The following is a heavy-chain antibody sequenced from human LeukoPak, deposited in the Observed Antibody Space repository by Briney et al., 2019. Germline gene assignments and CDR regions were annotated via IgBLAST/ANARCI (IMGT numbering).Heavy chain of an antibody. Sequence: GGSLRLSCAASGFTFTTYTIHWIRQAPGKGLEYVSAVVGNGGATYYAESVKGRFTISRDNSKNTVYLQMGSLRAEDTAVYYCARERAYYYFDYWGQGAQVTVSS. J-gene: IGHJ4*02. V-gene: IGHV3-64*02. CDR1: GFTFTTYT. CDR2: VVGNGGAT. D-gene: IGHD2-21*01. CDR3: ARERAYYYFDY.